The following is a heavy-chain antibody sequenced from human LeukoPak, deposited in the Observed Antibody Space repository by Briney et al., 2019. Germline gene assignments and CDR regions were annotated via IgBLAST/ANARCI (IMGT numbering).Heavy chain of an antibody. Sequence: PSETLSLTCTVSGGSISGYYWTWLRQPPGKGLEWIGQIHYSGKADYNPSLRSRITISVDTSKNQMSLKLSSVTAADTAVYYCARFGVYYDMGVWGQGTTVTVS. V-gene: IGHV4-59*01. CDR3: ARFGVYYDMGV. J-gene: IGHJ6*02. D-gene: IGHD3-16*01. CDR2: IHYSGKA. CDR1: GGSISGYY.